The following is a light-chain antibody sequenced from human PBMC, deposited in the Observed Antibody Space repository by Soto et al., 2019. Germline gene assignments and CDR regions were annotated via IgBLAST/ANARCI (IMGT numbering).Light chain of an antibody. Sequence: EIVMTQSPATLSVSPGERATLSCRASQSVSSNVAWYQQKPGQAPRLLIYGASTRATGIPARFSGSGSGTEFTLTISSLQSEDFAVYYCQQYNTWPPYTFGQGTKLEIK. CDR2: GAS. V-gene: IGKV3-15*01. CDR1: QSVSSN. J-gene: IGKJ2*01. CDR3: QQYNTWPPYT.